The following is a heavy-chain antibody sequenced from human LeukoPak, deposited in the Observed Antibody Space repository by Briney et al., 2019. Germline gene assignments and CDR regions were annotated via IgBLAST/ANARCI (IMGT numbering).Heavy chain of an antibody. CDR3: ARNGPATEDY. V-gene: IGHV4-30-2*01. CDR1: GGSISSGGYS. D-gene: IGHD2-2*01. J-gene: IGHJ4*02. CDR2: IYHSGST. Sequence: SQTLSLTCAVSGGSISSGGYSWSWIRQPPGKGLEWIGYIYHSGSTYYNPSLKSRVTISVDRSKNQFSLKLSSVTAADTAVYYCARNGPATEDYWGQGTLVTVSS.